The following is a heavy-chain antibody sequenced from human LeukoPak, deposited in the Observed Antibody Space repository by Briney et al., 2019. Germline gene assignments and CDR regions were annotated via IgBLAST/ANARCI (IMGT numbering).Heavy chain of an antibody. CDR1: GFTFSSYS. CDR2: ISSSSSTI. CDR3: ARGGGYNWNDGAFDY. D-gene: IGHD1-1*01. V-gene: IGHV3-48*01. J-gene: IGHJ4*02. Sequence: GGSLRLSCAASGFTFSSYSMNWVRQAPGKGLEWVSYISSSSSTIYYADSVKGRFTISRDNAKNSLYLQMNSLRAEDTAVYYCARGGGYNWNDGAFDYWGQGTLVTVSS.